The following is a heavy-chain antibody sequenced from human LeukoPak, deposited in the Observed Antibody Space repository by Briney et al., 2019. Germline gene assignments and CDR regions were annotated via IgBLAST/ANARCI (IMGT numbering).Heavy chain of an antibody. CDR2: ISPVSSYT. Sequence: GGSLRLSCLASGFSFNSYTMNWVREAPGKGLEWVSTISPVSSYTWYAESVKGRFTISRDNSKNTLYLHMNSLRAEDTAVYYCAKLDSGNYWGAFDIWGQGTMVTVSS. CDR1: GFSFNSYT. V-gene: IGHV3-21*04. CDR3: AKLDSGNYWGAFDI. J-gene: IGHJ3*02. D-gene: IGHD1-26*01.